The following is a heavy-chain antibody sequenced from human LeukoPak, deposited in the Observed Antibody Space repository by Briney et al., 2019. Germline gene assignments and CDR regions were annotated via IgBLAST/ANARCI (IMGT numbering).Heavy chain of an antibody. D-gene: IGHD6-19*01. J-gene: IGHJ4*02. CDR1: GFTFSSYS. Sequence: GGSLRLSCAASGFTFSSYSMNRVRQAPGKGLEWVSSISSSSSYIYYADSVKGRFTISRDNAKNSLYLQMNSLRAEDTAVYYCARDERNSSGWYGFDYWGQGTLVTVSS. CDR3: ARDERNSSGWYGFDY. V-gene: IGHV3-21*01. CDR2: ISSSSSYI.